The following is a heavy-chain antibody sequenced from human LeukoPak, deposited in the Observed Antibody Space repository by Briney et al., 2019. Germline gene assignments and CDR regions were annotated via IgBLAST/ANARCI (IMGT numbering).Heavy chain of an antibody. V-gene: IGHV3-30*02. D-gene: IGHD2-2*01. CDR3: ARDGDIVVVPARSWAFDI. Sequence: PGGSLRLSCAASGFTFSSYGMHWVRQAPGKGLEWVAFIRYDGSNKYYADSVKGRFTISRDNSKNTLYLQMNSLRAEDTAVYYCARDGDIVVVPARSWAFDIWGQGTMVTVSS. CDR1: GFTFSSYG. J-gene: IGHJ3*02. CDR2: IRYDGSNK.